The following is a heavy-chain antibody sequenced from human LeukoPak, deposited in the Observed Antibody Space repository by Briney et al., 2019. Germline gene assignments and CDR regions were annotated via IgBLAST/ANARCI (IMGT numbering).Heavy chain of an antibody. CDR1: GGSISSSSYY. J-gene: IGHJ4*02. CDR2: IHYSGST. V-gene: IGHV4-39*07. D-gene: IGHD3-9*01. CDR3: ARGRAYFD. Sequence: PSETLSLTCTVSGGSISSSSYYWAWIRQPPGKGLEWIGSIHYSGSTYYNPSLESRVTISVDTSKNQFSLKLSSVTAADTAVYYCARGRAYFDWGQGTLVTVSS.